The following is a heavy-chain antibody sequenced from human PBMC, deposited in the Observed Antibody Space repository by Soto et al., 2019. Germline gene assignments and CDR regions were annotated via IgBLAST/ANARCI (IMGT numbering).Heavy chain of an antibody. V-gene: IGHV5-10-1*01. Sequence: PGESLKISCKGSGYSFTRYWIYWVRQMPGKGLEWMGRIDPSDSYTNYSPSFQGHVTISADKSISTAYLQWSSLKASDTAMYYCAIDGGNSVYFDYWGQGTLVTVSS. CDR1: GYSFTRYW. J-gene: IGHJ4*02. CDR2: IDPSDSYT. CDR3: AIDGGNSVYFDY. D-gene: IGHD2-21*02.